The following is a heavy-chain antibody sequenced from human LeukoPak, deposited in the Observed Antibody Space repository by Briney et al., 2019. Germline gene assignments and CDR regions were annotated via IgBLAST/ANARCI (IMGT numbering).Heavy chain of an antibody. CDR3: ARDRPEGRGWYQGWFDP. Sequence: GGSLRLSRAPSGFTFSSYSMNWVRQAPGKGLEWVSSISSSSSYIYYADSVKGRFTTSRDNAKDSLYLQMNSLRAEDTAVYYCARDRPEGRGWYQGWFDPWGQGTLVTVSS. D-gene: IGHD6-19*01. CDR1: GFTFSSYS. CDR2: ISSSSSYI. J-gene: IGHJ5*02. V-gene: IGHV3-21*01.